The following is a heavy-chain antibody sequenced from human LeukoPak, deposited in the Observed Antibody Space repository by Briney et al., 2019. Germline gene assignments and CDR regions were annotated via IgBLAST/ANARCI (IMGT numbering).Heavy chain of an antibody. J-gene: IGHJ6*03. V-gene: IGHV1-2*02. CDR3: ARGANVLLWFGEHYMDV. CDR2: INPNSGGT. D-gene: IGHD3-10*01. CDR1: GYTFTGYY. Sequence: VASVKVSCKASGYTFTGYYMHWVRQAPGQGLEWMGWINPNSGGTNYAQKFQGRVTMTRDTSISTAYMELSSLRSEDTAVYYCARGANVLLWFGEHYMDVWGKGTTVTISS.